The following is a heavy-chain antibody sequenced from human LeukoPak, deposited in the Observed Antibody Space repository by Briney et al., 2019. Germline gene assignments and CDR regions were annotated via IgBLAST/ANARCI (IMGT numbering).Heavy chain of an antibody. J-gene: IGHJ6*02. CDR2: ISSSSSYI. CDR3: ATYTHWVAGDV. V-gene: IGHV3-21*01. D-gene: IGHD3-16*01. CDR1: GFTFSSYA. Sequence: GGSLRLSCAASGFTFSSYAMNWVRQAPGKGLEWVSSISSSSSYIYYADSVKGRFTISRDNAKNSLYLQMNSLRAEDTAVHYCATYTHWVAGDVWGQGTTVTVSS.